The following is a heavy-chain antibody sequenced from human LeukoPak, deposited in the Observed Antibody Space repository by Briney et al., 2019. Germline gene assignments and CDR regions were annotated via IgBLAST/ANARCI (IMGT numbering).Heavy chain of an antibody. CDR1: GCTFSSYA. CDR2: IIPILGIA. V-gene: IGHV1-69*04. Sequence: VASAKVSCKASGCTFSSYAISWVRQAPGQGREWMGRIIPILGIANYAHKFQGRVTITADKSTSTAYMVLSSLISEDRAVYYCARDYSSLLEPYGMDVWDQGTTVTVSS. CDR3: ARDYSSLLEPYGMDV. D-gene: IGHD6-13*01. J-gene: IGHJ6*02.